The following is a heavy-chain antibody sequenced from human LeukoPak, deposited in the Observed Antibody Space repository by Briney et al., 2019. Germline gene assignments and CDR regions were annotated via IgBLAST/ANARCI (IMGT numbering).Heavy chain of an antibody. CDR2: IYYSGST. CDR1: GGSISSYC. D-gene: IGHD5-24*01. V-gene: IGHV4-59*01. Sequence: SETLSLTCTVSGGSISSYCWSWIRQPPGKGLEWIGYIYYSGSTNYNPSLKSRVTISVDTSKNQFSLKLSSVTAADTAVYYCARSLGKRWLQFNTPFDYWGQGTLVTVSS. CDR3: ARSLGKRWLQFNTPFDY. J-gene: IGHJ4*02.